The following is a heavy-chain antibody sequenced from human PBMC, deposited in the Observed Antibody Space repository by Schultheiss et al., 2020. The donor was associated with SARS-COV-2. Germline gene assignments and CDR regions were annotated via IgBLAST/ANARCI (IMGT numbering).Heavy chain of an antibody. J-gene: IGHJ1*01. CDR2: INPNSGGT. V-gene: IGHV1-2*04. Sequence: ASVKVSCKASGYTFTGYYMHWVRQAPGQGLEWMGWINPNSGGTNYAQKFQGWVTMTRDTSISTAYMELSRLRSDDTAVYYCARDQKHDSSGHYYVPGFWGQGTMVTVSS. D-gene: IGHD3-22*01. CDR3: ARDQKHDSSGHYYVPGF. CDR1: GYTFTGYY.